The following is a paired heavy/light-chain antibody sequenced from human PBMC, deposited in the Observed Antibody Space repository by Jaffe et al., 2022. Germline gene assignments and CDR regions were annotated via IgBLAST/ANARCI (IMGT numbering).Heavy chain of an antibody. CDR2: ITWDGKTT. J-gene: IGHJ4*02. CDR1: GFTFDDYT. D-gene: IGHD7-27*01. V-gene: IGHV3-43*01. CDR3: AKDRKYFNWGLSFDY. Sequence: EVQLVESGGVVVQPGGSLRLSCAASGFTFDDYTMHWVRQVPGKGLEWVSLITWDGKTTYYVDSVKGRFHLSRDNRKSSLYLQMNSLNIEDTALYYCAKDRKYFNWGLSFDYWGQGTLVIVS.
Light chain of an antibody. CDR3: QVWDSSSDHVV. V-gene: IGLV3-21*02. J-gene: IGLJ2*01. CDR2: DDR. CDR1: KIGHKG. Sequence: SYVLTQPPSVSVAPGQTARITCGGNKIGHKGVHWYQQKSGQAPVLVVYDDRDRPSGIPERFSGSNSGNTATLTISRVEAGDEADYYCQVWDSSSDHVVFGGGTKLTVL.